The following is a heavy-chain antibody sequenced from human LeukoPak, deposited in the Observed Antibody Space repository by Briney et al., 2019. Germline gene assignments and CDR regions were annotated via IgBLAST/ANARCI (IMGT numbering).Heavy chain of an antibody. V-gene: IGHV1-46*01. D-gene: IGHD3-3*01. CDR3: ARDKADFWSGYYNNWFDP. J-gene: IGHJ5*02. CDR2: INPSGGST. CDR1: GYTFTSYY. Sequence: ASVKVSCKASGYTFTSYYMHWVRQAPGQGLEWMGIINPSGGSTSYAQKFQGRVTMTRDTSTSTACMELSSLRSEDTAVYYCARDKADFWSGYYNNWFDPWGQGTLVTVSS.